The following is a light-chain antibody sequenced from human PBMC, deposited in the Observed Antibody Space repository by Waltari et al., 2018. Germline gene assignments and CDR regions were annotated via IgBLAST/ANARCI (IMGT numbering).Light chain of an antibody. CDR2: WGS. CDR1: QSLLHSIGHHF. J-gene: IGKJ1*01. V-gene: IGKV2-28*01. Sequence: DIVMIQSPLSLLVTPGEPASISCRSSQSLLHSIGHHFFDWYLQKPGQSPQLLIYWGSNRASGVPSRFRGSGSGTDFTLTISSLQPEDFATYYCQQSDSTPPRTFGQGTKVEI. CDR3: QQSDSTPPRT.